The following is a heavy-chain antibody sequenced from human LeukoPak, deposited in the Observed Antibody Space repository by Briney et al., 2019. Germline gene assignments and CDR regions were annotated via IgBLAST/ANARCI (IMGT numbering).Heavy chain of an antibody. CDR1: GYTFTSYG. CDR2: ISAYNGNT. V-gene: IGHV1-18*01. Sequence: ASVKVSCKASGYTFTSYGISWVRQAPGQGLEWMGWISAYNGNTNYAQKLQGRVTMTTDTSTSTAYMELRSLRAEDTALYYCARVAYYYYYMDVWGKGTTVTVSS. CDR3: ARVAYYYYYMDV. J-gene: IGHJ6*03.